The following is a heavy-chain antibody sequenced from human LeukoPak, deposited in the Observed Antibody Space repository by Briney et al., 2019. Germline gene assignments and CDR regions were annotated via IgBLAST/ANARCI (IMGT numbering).Heavy chain of an antibody. CDR1: GYSFPNYW. J-gene: IGHJ4*02. CDR3: ARSSSSGYLLADFDY. V-gene: IGHV5-51*01. D-gene: IGHD3-22*01. CDR2: IYPGDSST. Sequence: GESLKISCKGSGYSFPNYWIGWVRQMPGKGLEWMGIIYPGDSSTTYSPSFQGQVTISADKSISTAYLQWSSLKASDIAMYYCARSSSSGYLLADFDYWGQGTLVTVSS.